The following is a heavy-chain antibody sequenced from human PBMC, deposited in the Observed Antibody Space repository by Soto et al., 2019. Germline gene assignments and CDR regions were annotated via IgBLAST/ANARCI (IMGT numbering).Heavy chain of an antibody. CDR2: IKEDGSAK. V-gene: IGHV3-7*01. Sequence: EVQLVESRGGLVQPGGSLRLSCAASGFTFSSYWMSWVRQAPGKGLEWVANIKEDGSAKDYVDSVKGRFTISRDNAKKSLYLQMNSLRDEDTAVYYCVRLGCSGGSCYSWGQGTLVTVSS. CDR3: VRLGCSGGSCYS. CDR1: GFTFSSYW. D-gene: IGHD2-15*01. J-gene: IGHJ4*02.